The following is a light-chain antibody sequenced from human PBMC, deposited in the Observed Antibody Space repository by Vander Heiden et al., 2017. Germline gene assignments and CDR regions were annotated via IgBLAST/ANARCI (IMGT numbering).Light chain of an antibody. V-gene: IGLV2-14*03. Sequence: QSPPTHPASASWPPGPSITISCTGSSSDVGGYNYVSWYQQHPGKAPKLRMYDVSNRPSGVSNRFSGSKSGNTASLTISGLQTEDEADYYCSSYTSSITWVFGGGTKVTVL. CDR2: DVS. J-gene: IGLJ3*02. CDR3: SSYTSSITWV. CDR1: SSDVGGYNY.